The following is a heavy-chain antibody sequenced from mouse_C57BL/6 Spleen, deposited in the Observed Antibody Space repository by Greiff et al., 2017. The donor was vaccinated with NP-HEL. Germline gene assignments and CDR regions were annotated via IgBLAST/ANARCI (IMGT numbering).Heavy chain of an antibody. Sequence: QVQLQQSGPELVKPGASVKISCKASGYAFSSSWMNWVKQRPGKGLEWIGRIYPGDGDTNYNGKFKGKATLTADKSSSTAYMQLSSLTSEDSAVYFCARGNYYGSSLWFAYWGQGTLVTVSA. CDR3: ARGNYYGSSLWFAY. CDR1: GYAFSSSW. J-gene: IGHJ3*01. CDR2: IYPGDGDT. D-gene: IGHD1-1*01. V-gene: IGHV1-82*01.